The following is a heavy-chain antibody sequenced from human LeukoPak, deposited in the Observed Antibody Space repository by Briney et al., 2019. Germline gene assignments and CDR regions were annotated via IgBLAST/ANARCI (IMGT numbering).Heavy chain of an antibody. Sequence: GESLKISCKASGYDFSVNWIAWVRQMPGKGLEWMGVIYCGGSDTKYSSSFQGQVTISVDKSINTAYLQWSSLKASDTAMYYCARHGGGNSWPFQHWGQGTLVTVSS. V-gene: IGHV5-51*01. D-gene: IGHD6-13*01. J-gene: IGHJ1*01. CDR1: GYDFSVNW. CDR2: IYCGGSDT. CDR3: ARHGGGNSWPFQH.